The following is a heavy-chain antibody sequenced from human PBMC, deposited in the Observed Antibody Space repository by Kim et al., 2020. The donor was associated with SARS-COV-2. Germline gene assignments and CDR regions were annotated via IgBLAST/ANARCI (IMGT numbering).Heavy chain of an antibody. CDR3: AKDPEGTIFGVVTLLMDV. D-gene: IGHD3-3*01. V-gene: IGHV3-23*01. Sequence: GGSLRLSCAASGFTFSSYAMSWVRQAPGKGLEWVSAISGSGGSTYYADSVKGRFTISRDNSKNTLYLQMNSLRAEDTAVYYCAKDPEGTIFGVVTLLMDVWGQGTTVTVSS. CDR1: GFTFSSYA. J-gene: IGHJ6*02. CDR2: ISGSGGST.